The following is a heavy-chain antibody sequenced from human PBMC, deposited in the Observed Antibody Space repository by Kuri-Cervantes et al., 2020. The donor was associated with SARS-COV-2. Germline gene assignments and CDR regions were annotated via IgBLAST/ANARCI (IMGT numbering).Heavy chain of an antibody. CDR2: ISYDGNNK. Sequence: GESLKISCAVSGFTFTSHAMHWVRQAPGSGLEWVALISYDGNNKFYADSVKGRFTISRDNSKNTLYLQMNSLRAEDTAVYYCAKIYSDYDFWSGDDAFDIWGQGTMVTVSS. CDR1: GFTFTSHA. D-gene: IGHD3-3*01. J-gene: IGHJ3*02. V-gene: IGHV3-30*18. CDR3: AKIYSDYDFWSGDDAFDI.